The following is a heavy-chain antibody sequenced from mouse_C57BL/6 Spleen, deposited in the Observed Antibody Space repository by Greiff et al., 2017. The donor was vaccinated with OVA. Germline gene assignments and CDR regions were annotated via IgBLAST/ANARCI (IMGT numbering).Heavy chain of an antibody. D-gene: IGHD1-1*01. V-gene: IGHV1-55*01. Sequence: VQLQQPGAELVKPGASVKMSCKASGYTFTSYWITWVKQRPGQGLECIGDIYPGSGSTNYNEKFKSKATLTVDTSSSTAYMQLSSLTSEDSAVYYCARWDYYGSRGAMDYWGQGTSVTVSS. CDR2: IYPGSGST. CDR3: ARWDYYGSRGAMDY. CDR1: GYTFTSYW. J-gene: IGHJ4*01.